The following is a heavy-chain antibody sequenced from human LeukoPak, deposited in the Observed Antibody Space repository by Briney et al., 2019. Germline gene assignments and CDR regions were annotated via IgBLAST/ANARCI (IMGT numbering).Heavy chain of an antibody. CDR2: ISVRSNYI. CDR1: GFTFSSYS. V-gene: IGHV3-21*01. Sequence: GGSLRLSCAASGFTFSSYSMNWVRQAPGKGLEWVSSISVRSNYIYYADSVRGRFRISRDDARDSLYLQMNSLRAEDTAVYYCVRLRRNSDTSGFHYYYDFWGQGTLVTVSS. CDR3: VRLRRNSDTSGFHYYYDF. J-gene: IGHJ4*02. D-gene: IGHD3-22*01.